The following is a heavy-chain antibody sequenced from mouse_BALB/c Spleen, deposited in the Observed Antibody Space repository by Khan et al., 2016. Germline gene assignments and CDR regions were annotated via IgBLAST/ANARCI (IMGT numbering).Heavy chain of an antibody. J-gene: IGHJ2*01. CDR2: IHYNGST. Sequence: EVQLQESGPDLVKPSQSLSLTCTVTGYSITSGYSWHWIRQFPGNKLEWMGYIHYNGSTIYNPSPKSRISITRDTSKNQFFLHLNSVTSEDTATYYCASWHYYGSSPWGQGTTLTVSS. V-gene: IGHV3-1*02. CDR3: ASWHYYGSSP. D-gene: IGHD1-1*01. CDR1: GYSITSGYS.